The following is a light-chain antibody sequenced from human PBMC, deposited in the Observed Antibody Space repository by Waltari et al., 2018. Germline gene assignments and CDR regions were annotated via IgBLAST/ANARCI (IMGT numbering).Light chain of an antibody. J-gene: IGKJ3*01. CDR3: QQFNSYPLIFT. V-gene: IGKV1-13*02. Sequence: AIQLTQSPSSLSASVGDRVTITCRASQGISSALAWYQQKPGKAPKLLIYDASSLESGVPSRFSGSGSGTDFTLTISSLQPEDFATYYCQQFNSYPLIFTFGPGTKVDIK. CDR2: DAS. CDR1: QGISSA.